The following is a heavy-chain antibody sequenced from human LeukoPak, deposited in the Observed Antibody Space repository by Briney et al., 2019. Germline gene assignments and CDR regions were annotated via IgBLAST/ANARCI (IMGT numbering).Heavy chain of an antibody. V-gene: IGHV3-23*01. CDR2: ISGSGGST. CDR3: AKGERSSRGTRPFDY. CDR1: GFTFSSYA. J-gene: IGHJ4*02. D-gene: IGHD6-13*01. Sequence: GSLRLSCAASGFTFSSYAMSWVRQAPGKGLEWVSAISGSGGSTYYADSVKGRFTISRDNSKNTLYLQMNSLRAEDTAVYYCAKGERSSRGTRPFDYWGQGTLVTVSS.